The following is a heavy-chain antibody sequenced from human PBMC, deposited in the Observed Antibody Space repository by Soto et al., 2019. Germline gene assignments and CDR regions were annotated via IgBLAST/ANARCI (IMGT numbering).Heavy chain of an antibody. V-gene: IGHV3-30-3*02. Sequence: GSLRLSCAASGFTFSTYPMHWVRQAPGKGLEWVAFISYDGDNENYGESVKGRFTISRDNSKNTLYLQMNSLRAEDTAVYYCAKRSSSSTFDYWGQGTLVTVSS. CDR1: GFTFSTYP. J-gene: IGHJ4*02. CDR2: ISYDGDNE. CDR3: AKRSSSSTFDY. D-gene: IGHD6-6*01.